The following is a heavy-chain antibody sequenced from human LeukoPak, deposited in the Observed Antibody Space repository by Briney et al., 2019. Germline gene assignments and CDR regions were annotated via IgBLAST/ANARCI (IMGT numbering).Heavy chain of an antibody. CDR1: GGTFSSYA. J-gene: IGHJ3*02. Sequence: GASVKVSCKASGGTFSSYAISWVRQAPGQGLEWMGRIIPILGIANYAQKFQGRVTITADKSTSTAYMELSSLRSEDTAVYYCVRRMSGYCSSTICRNYAFDMWGQGTMVTVSS. CDR3: VRRMSGYCSSTICRNYAFDM. CDR2: IIPILGIA. V-gene: IGHV1-69*04. D-gene: IGHD2-2*01.